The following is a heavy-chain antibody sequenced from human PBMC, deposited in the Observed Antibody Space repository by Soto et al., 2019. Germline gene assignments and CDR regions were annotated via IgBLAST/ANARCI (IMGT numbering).Heavy chain of an antibody. Sequence: EVQLVESGGGLVKPGGSLRLSCAASGFTFSNAWMSWVRQAPGKGLEWVGRIKSKTDGGTTDYAAPVKGRFTISRDDSKNLLYLQMTSLKTEDSAVYYCTTDFERDDIVGVPAARHDAFDIWGQGIMVTVSS. CDR3: TTDFERDDIVGVPAARHDAFDI. CDR2: IKSKTDGGTT. V-gene: IGHV3-15*01. D-gene: IGHD2-2*01. CDR1: GFTFSNAW. J-gene: IGHJ3*02.